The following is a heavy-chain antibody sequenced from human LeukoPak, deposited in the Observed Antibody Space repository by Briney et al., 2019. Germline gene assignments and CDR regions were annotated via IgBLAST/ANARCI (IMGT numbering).Heavy chain of an antibody. J-gene: IGHJ6*02. D-gene: IGHD3-3*01. CDR3: ARGNYDFWHGMDV. CDR1: GFTFSSYG. V-gene: IGHV3-30*03. Sequence: GGSLRLSCVASGFTFSSYGMHWVRQAPGKGLEWVAVISYDGSNKYYADSVKGRFTISRDNSKNTLYLQMNSLRAEDTAVYYCARGNYDFWHGMDVWGQGTTVTVSS. CDR2: ISYDGSNK.